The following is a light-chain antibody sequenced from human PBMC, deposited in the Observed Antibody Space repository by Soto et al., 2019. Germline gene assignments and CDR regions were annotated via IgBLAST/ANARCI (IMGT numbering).Light chain of an antibody. V-gene: IGKV3-11*01. CDR1: QSVSSY. Sequence: EIVLTQSPATLSLSPGERATLSCRASQSVSSYLAWYQQKPGQAPRLLIYDASNRATGIPARFSGSGSGTDFTLTISSLDPEDFAVYYCQQRSNWPYTFGQGTKLDIK. CDR2: DAS. J-gene: IGKJ2*01. CDR3: QQRSNWPYT.